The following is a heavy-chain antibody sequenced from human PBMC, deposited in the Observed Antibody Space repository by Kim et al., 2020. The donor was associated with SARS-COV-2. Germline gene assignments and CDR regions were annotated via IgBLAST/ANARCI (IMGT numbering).Heavy chain of an antibody. CDR2: INTNTWNP. CDR3: ARGPNPLPAYYDFWSGYSVALGGYFDL. CDR1: GYTFTSYA. J-gene: IGHJ2*01. D-gene: IGHD3-3*01. Sequence: ASVKVSCKASGYTFTSYAMNWVRQAPGQGLEWMGWINTNTWNPTYAQGFTGRFVFSLDTSVSTAYLQISSLKAEDTAVYYCARGPNPLPAYYDFWSGYSVALGGYFDLWGRGTLVTVSS. V-gene: IGHV7-4-1*02.